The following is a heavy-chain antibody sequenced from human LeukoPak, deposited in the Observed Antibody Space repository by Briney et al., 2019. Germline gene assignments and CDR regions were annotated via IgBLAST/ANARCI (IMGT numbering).Heavy chain of an antibody. D-gene: IGHD2-2*01. CDR1: GGSISSYY. CDR3: ARDRCSSTSCYYGVDY. Sequence: PSETLSLTCTVSGGSISSYYWSWIRQPPGKGLEWIGYIYYSGSTNYNPSLKSRVTISVDTSKNQLSLKLSSVTAADTAVYYCARDRCSSTSCYYGVDYWGQGTLVTVSS. V-gene: IGHV4-59*12. J-gene: IGHJ4*02. CDR2: IYYSGST.